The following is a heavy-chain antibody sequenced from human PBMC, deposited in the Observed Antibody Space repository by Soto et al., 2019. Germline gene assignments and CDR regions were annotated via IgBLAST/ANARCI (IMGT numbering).Heavy chain of an antibody. J-gene: IGHJ4*02. Sequence: ASVKVSCKASGYTFTSYGISWVRQAPGQGLEWMGWISAYNGNTNYAQKLQGRVTMTTDTSTSTAYMELRSLRSDDTAVYYCARGRGNVMVRGVITLDYWGQGTLVTVSS. V-gene: IGHV1-18*01. CDR3: ARGRGNVMVRGVITLDY. CDR2: ISAYNGNT. CDR1: GYTFTSYG. D-gene: IGHD3-10*01.